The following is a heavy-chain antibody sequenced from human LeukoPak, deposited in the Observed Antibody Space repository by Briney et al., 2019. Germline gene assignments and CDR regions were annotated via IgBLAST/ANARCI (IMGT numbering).Heavy chain of an antibody. V-gene: IGHV4-39*07. CDR2: MYYGGST. D-gene: IGHD3-10*01. Sequence: SETLSPTCTVSGGSISSYYWGWIRQPPGKGLEWIGSMYYGGSTFYNPSLKSRVTISVDTSKNQFSLKLSSVTAADTAVYYCARAGGFTILRGVVNNWFDPWGQGTLVTVSS. CDR3: ARAGGFTILRGVVNNWFDP. J-gene: IGHJ5*02. CDR1: GGSISSYY.